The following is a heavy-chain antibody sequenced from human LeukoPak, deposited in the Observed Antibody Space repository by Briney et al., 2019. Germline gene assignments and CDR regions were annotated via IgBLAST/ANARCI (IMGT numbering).Heavy chain of an antibody. CDR2: ICPRGGI. Sequence: PSETLSLTCAVSGDSISNNNCYSWVRQSPGKGLEWIGEICPRGGINYNPSLKTRVVITGDRYRNQFSLNLISVTAADSAVYYCARNGGYDQDVWGQGTTVTVSS. J-gene: IGHJ6*02. D-gene: IGHD5-18*01. CDR1: GDSISNNNC. CDR3: ARNGGYDQDV. V-gene: IGHV4-4*02.